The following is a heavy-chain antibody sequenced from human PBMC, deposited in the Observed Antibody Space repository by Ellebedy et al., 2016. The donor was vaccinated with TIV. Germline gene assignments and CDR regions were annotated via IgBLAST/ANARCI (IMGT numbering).Heavy chain of an antibody. CDR3: ARDVATVTTWVADY. D-gene: IGHD4-17*01. V-gene: IGHV1-18*01. CDR2: ISAYNGNT. J-gene: IGHJ4*02. Sequence: ASVKVSCXASGYTFTNFGISWVRQAPGQGLEWMGWISAYNGNTNYAQKFQGRVTMTTDTSTSTAYMELRSLRSDDTAVYYCARDVATVTTWVADYWGQGTLATVSS. CDR1: GYTFTNFG.